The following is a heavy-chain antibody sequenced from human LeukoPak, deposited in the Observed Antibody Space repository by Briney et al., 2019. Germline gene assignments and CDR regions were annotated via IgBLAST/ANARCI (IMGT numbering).Heavy chain of an antibody. D-gene: IGHD6-6*01. CDR1: GYSISSGYY. V-gene: IGHV4-38-2*02. J-gene: IGHJ4*02. CDR2: IYHSGST. CDR3: ARRFSNSHFDY. Sequence: SETLSLTCTVSGYSISSGYYWGWIRQPPGKGLEWIGSIYHSGSTYYNPSLKSRVTISVDTSKNQFSLKLSSVTAADTAVYYCARRFSNSHFDYWGQGTLVTVSS.